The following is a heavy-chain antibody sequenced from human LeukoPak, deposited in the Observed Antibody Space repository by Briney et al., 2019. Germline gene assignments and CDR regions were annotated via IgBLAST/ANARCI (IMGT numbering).Heavy chain of an antibody. CDR2: IYTSGST. D-gene: IGHD3-10*01. Sequence: EASETLPLTCTVSGGSISSGSYYWSWIRQPAGKGLEWIGRIYTSGSTNYNPSLKSRVTISVDTSKNQFSLKLSSVTAADTAVYYCARDGGSMVRGVIFDYWGQGTLVTVSS. J-gene: IGHJ4*02. V-gene: IGHV4-61*02. CDR1: GGSISSGSYY. CDR3: ARDGGSMVRGVIFDY.